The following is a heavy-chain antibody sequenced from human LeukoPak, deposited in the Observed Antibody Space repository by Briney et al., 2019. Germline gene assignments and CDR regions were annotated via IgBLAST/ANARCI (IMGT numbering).Heavy chain of an antibody. CDR2: IYTSGST. Sequence: PSETLSLTCTVSGGSISSGSYYWSWIRQPAGKGLEWIGRIYTSGSTNYNPSLKSRVTISVDTPKNQFSLKLSSVTAADTAVYYCARSNPYYYYMDVWGKGTTVTISS. V-gene: IGHV4-61*02. CDR1: GGSISSGSYY. J-gene: IGHJ6*03. CDR3: ARSNPYYYYMDV.